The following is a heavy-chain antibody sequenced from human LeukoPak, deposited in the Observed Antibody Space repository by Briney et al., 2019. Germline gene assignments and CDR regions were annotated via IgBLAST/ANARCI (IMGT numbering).Heavy chain of an antibody. J-gene: IGHJ4*02. D-gene: IGHD3-22*01. CDR2: IIPIFGTA. V-gene: IGHV1-69*06. CDR1: GGTFSSYA. Sequence: ASVKVSCKASGGTFSSYAISWVRQAPGQGLEWMGGIIPIFGTANYAQKFQGRVTITADKSTSTAYMELSSLRSEDTAVYYCARDAHYYDSSGYFRAPFDYWGQGTLVTVSS. CDR3: ARDAHYYDSSGYFRAPFDY.